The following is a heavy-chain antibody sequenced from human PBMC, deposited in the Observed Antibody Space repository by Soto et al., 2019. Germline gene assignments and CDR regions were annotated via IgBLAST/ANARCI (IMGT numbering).Heavy chain of an antibody. J-gene: IGHJ6*02. V-gene: IGHV3-7*05. CDR1: GFTFSSYW. CDR2: IKQDGSEK. D-gene: IGHD5-18*01. CDR3: ARDERRKIYSYGTYYYYYYGMDV. Sequence: GGSLRLSCAASGFTFSSYWMSWVRQAPGKGLEWVANIKQDGSEKYYVDSVKGRFTISRDNSKNSLYLQMNSLRAEDTAVYYCARDERRKIYSYGTYYYYYYGMDVWGQGTTVTVSS.